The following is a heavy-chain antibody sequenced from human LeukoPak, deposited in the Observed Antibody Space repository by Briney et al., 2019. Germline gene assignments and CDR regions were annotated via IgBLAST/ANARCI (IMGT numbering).Heavy chain of an antibody. CDR3: ARGGTYYDFWSGYYTRGMDV. Sequence: ASVKVSCKASGYTFTSYDINWVRQATGQGLEWVGWMNPNSGNTGYAQKFQGRVTMTRNTSISTAYMELSSLRSEDTAVYYCARGGTYYDFWSGYYTRGMDVWGKGTTVTVSS. CDR2: MNPNSGNT. D-gene: IGHD3-3*01. CDR1: GYTFTSYD. V-gene: IGHV1-8*01. J-gene: IGHJ6*04.